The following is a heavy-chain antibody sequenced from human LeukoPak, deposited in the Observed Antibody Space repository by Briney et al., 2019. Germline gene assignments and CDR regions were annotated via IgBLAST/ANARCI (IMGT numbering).Heavy chain of an antibody. J-gene: IGHJ4*02. Sequence: GGSLRLSCAASGFTFSSYWMHWVRQAPGKGLVWVSRINSDGSSTSYADSVKGRFTISRDSAENTLYLQMNSLRAEDTAVYYCARGYYYDSSGYFPSDYWGQGTLVTVSS. CDR2: INSDGSST. V-gene: IGHV3-74*01. D-gene: IGHD3-22*01. CDR1: GFTFSSYW. CDR3: ARGYYYDSSGYFPSDY.